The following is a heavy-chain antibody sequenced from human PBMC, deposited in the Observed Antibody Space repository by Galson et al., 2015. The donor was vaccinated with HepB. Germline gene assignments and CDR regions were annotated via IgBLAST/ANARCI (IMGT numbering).Heavy chain of an antibody. CDR3: ARDRGVVVPAAKWLRTLYNFDY. Sequence: SVKVSCKASGYTFTSYYMHWVRQAPGQGLEWMGIINPSGGSTSYAQKFQGRVTMTRDTSTSTVYMELSSLRSEDTAVYYCARDRGVVVPAAKWLRTLYNFDYWGQGTLVTVSS. V-gene: IGHV1-46*01. D-gene: IGHD2-2*01. J-gene: IGHJ4*02. CDR2: INPSGGST. CDR1: GYTFTSYY.